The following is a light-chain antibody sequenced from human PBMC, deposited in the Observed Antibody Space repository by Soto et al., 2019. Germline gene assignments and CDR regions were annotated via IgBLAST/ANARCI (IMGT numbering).Light chain of an antibody. Sequence: IQLTQSPSSLSASVGDRVTITCRASQGINKFLAWYQQRPGTAPQLLVYGASTLQSGVPSRFSASGSGTDFTLTISSLQPDDFATDYDLHLSNFRCDFGQGVKLVIK. CDR3: LHLSNFRCD. CDR2: GAS. J-gene: IGKJ2*01. V-gene: IGKV1-9*01. CDR1: QGINKF.